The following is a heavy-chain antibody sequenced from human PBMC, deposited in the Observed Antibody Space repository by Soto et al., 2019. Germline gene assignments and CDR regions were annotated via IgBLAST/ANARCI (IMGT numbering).Heavy chain of an antibody. CDR1: GGSISSGGYY. V-gene: IGHV4-31*03. D-gene: IGHD2-8*01. CDR2: IYYSGST. Sequence: PSETLSLTCTVSGGSISSGGYYWSWIRLHPGKGLEWIGYIYYSGSTYYNPSLKSRVTISVDTSKNQFSLKLSSVTAADTAVYYCARGHCTNGVCYSDYGMDVWGQGTTVTVSS. J-gene: IGHJ6*02. CDR3: ARGHCTNGVCYSDYGMDV.